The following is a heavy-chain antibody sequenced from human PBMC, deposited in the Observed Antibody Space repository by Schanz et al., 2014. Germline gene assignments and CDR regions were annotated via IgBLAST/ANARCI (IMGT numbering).Heavy chain of an antibody. CDR1: GYTFTAYF. CDR3: AREKGHGYSGLS. J-gene: IGHJ5*02. V-gene: IGHV1-2*06. Sequence: LLVQSGAEVKQPWASVKVSCKASGYTFTAYFIHWVRQAPGQGLEWMGRINPNTGGTNFAQKFQGRVTMTRDTSITTAYMDLSGLTSDDTAVYYCAREKGHGYSGLSWGQGTLLAVSS. CDR2: INPNTGGT. D-gene: IGHD5-12*01.